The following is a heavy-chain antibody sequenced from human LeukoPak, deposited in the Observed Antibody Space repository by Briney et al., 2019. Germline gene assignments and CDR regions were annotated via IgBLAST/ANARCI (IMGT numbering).Heavy chain of an antibody. V-gene: IGHV3-11*04. J-gene: IGHJ4*02. CDR3: AGELLGLSFDY. D-gene: IGHD3-10*01. CDR1: GFTFSDYY. CDR2: ISSTDSII. Sequence: GGSLRLSCAASGFTFSDYYMSWIRQAPGKGLEWVSYISSTDSIIYYADSVKGRFTISRDNAKNSLYLQMNSLRAEDTAVYYCAGELLGLSFDYWGQGTLVTVSS.